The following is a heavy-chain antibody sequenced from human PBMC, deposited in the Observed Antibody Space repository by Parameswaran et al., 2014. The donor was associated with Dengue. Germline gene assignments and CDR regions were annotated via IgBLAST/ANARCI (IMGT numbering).Heavy chain of an antibody. J-gene: IGHJ3*02. D-gene: IGHD3-9*01. CDR2: INPNSGGT. V-gene: IGHV1-2*06. Sequence: WVRQAPGQGLEWMGRINPNSGGTNYAQKFQGRVTMTRDTSISTAYMELSRLRSDDTAVYYCARGTYYDILTRAFDIWGQGTMVTVSS. CDR3: ARGTYYDILTRAFDI.